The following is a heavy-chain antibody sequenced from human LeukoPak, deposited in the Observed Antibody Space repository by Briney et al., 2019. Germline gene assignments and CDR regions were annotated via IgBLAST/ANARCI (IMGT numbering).Heavy chain of an antibody. D-gene: IGHD3-16*02. CDR1: GGSISSYY. V-gene: IGHV4-59*12. CDR2: IYYSGST. Sequence: SETLSLTCTVSGGSISSYYWSWIRQPPGKGLEWIGYIYYSGSTNYNPSLKSRVTISVDTSKNQFSLKLSSVTAADTAVYYCARDSFMITFGGVIVGAFDYWGQGTLVTVSS. CDR3: ARDSFMITFGGVIVGAFDY. J-gene: IGHJ4*02.